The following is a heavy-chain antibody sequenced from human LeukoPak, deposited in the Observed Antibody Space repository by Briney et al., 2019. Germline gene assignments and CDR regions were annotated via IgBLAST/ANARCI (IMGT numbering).Heavy chain of an antibody. CDR3: ARGRGYYGDFY. CDR1: GGSFSGYY. CDR2: INHSGST. Sequence: SETLPLTFAVNGGSFSGYYWSWIRQPPCKEREWIGEINHSGSTNYNPSLKSRVTISVDTSKNQFSLKLRSVTAADTAVYYCARGRGYYGDFYWGQGSLVTVSS. J-gene: IGHJ4*02. D-gene: IGHD4-17*01. V-gene: IGHV4-34*01.